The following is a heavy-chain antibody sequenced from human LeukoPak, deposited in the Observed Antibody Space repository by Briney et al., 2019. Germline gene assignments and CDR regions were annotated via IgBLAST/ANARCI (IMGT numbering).Heavy chain of an antibody. CDR1: GFTFSNAW. D-gene: IGHD3-22*01. CDR3: TTSDYYDSSGSFDY. V-gene: IGHV3-15*01. Sequence: GGSLRLSCAASGFTFSNAWMSWVRQAPGKGLEWVGRIKSKTDGGTTDYAAPVKGRFTISRDDSKNTLYLQMNSLKTEDTAVYYCTTSDYYDSSGSFDYWGQGTLVTVSS. CDR2: IKSKTDGGTT. J-gene: IGHJ4*02.